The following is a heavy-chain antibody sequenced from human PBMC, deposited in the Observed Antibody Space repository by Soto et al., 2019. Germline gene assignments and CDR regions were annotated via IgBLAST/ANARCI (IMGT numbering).Heavy chain of an antibody. V-gene: IGHV3-30*18. D-gene: IGHD3-10*01. CDR1: GFTFSSYG. Sequence: QVQLVESGGGVVQPGRSLRLSCAASGFTFSSYGMHWVRQAPGKGLEWVAVISYDGSNKYYADSVKGRFTISRDNSKNTLYLQMNSLRAEDTDVYYCANGYGSGSYSHYYYGMDVWGQGTTVTVSS. CDR3: ANGYGSGSYSHYYYGMDV. CDR2: ISYDGSNK. J-gene: IGHJ6*02.